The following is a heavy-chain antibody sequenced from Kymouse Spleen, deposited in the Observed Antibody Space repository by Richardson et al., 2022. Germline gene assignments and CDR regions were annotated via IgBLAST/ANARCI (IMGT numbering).Heavy chain of an antibody. D-gene: IGHD3-3*01. CDR2: IYYSGST. J-gene: IGHJ6*02. Sequence: QVQLQESGPGLVKPSQTLSLTCTVSGGSISSGGYYWSWIRQHPGKGLEWIGYIYYSGSTYYNPSLKSRVTISVDTSKNQFSLKLSSVTAADTAVYYCASGYDFWSGYYDYYYYGMDVWGQGTTVTVSS. CDR3: ASGYDFWSGYYDYYYYGMDV. CDR1: GGSISSGGYY. V-gene: IGHV4-31*03.